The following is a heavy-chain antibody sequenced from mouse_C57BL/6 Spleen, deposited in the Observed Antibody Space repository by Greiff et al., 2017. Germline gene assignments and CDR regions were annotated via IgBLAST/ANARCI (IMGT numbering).Heavy chain of an antibody. J-gene: IGHJ3*01. CDR2: ISSGSSTI. CDR3: ARCGDYYGSSLAY. D-gene: IGHD1-1*01. V-gene: IGHV5-17*01. CDR1: GFTFSDYG. Sequence: EVKVEESGGGLVKPGGSLKLSCAASGFTFSDYGMHWVRQAPEKGLEWVAYISSGSSTIYYADTVKGRFTISRDNAKNTLFLQMTSLRSEDTAMYYCARCGDYYGSSLAYWGQGTLVTVSA.